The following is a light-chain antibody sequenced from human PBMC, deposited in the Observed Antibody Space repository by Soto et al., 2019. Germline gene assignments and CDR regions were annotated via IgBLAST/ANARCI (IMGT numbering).Light chain of an antibody. CDR2: AAS. CDR1: HNIRDK. J-gene: IGKJ4*01. Sequence: IVLTQSPATLSVSPGERVTLSCRASHNIRDKLAWYQQKPGQAPRLLIYAASSRVTAVPARFSGSGSGTEFTLTISSLPSGDFTVYYCQQYSDWPRTFGGGTQVEIK. V-gene: IGKV3-15*01. CDR3: QQYSDWPRT.